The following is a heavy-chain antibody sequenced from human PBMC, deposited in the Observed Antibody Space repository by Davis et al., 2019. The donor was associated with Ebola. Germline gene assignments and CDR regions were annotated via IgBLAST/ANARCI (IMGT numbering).Heavy chain of an antibody. J-gene: IGHJ4*02. CDR1: GFTFSSYT. D-gene: IGHD3-22*01. Sequence: PGGSLRLSCAASGFTFSSYTMNWVRQAPGKGLEWVSSISSSSSYIYYADSVKGRFTIPRDNAKNSLYLQMNSLRAEDTAVYYCARDHPHMYYYDSSGYSATFDYWGQGTLVTVSS. CDR2: ISSSSSYI. CDR3: ARDHPHMYYYDSSGYSATFDY. V-gene: IGHV3-21*01.